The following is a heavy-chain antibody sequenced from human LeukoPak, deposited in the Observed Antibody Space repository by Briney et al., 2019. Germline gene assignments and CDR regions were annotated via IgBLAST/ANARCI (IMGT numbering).Heavy chain of an antibody. CDR1: GFTSSSYW. J-gene: IGHJ4*02. CDR2: IKKDGSDK. V-gene: IGHV3-7*01. D-gene: IGHD5-12*01. Sequence: GGSLRLSCAASGFTSSSYWMAWVRQAPGKGLEWVANIKKDGSDKNYVDSVKGRFTISRDDTKNSLYLQMNSLTVEDTAVYYCVRDVDGQLGSWGQGTLVTVSS. CDR3: VRDVDGQLGS.